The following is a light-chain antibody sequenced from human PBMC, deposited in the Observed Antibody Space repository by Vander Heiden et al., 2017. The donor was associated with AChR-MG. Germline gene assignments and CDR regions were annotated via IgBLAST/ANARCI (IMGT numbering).Light chain of an antibody. Sequence: EIGLTQSPGTLSLSPGERATLSCRASQSVSSSYLAWYQQKPGQAPRLIIYGASSRATGIPDRFSGSGSGTDFTLTISRLEPEDFAVYYCQQYGSSPPVTFGQGTRLEIK. CDR3: QQYGSSPPVT. CDR1: QSVSSSY. V-gene: IGKV3-20*01. J-gene: IGKJ5*01. CDR2: GAS.